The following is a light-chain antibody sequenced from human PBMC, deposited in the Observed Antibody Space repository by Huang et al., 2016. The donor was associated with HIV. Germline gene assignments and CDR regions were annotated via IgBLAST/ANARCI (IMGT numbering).Light chain of an antibody. V-gene: IGKV4-1*01. J-gene: IGKJ3*01. CDR2: WAS. CDR3: QQYYDTPFT. Sequence: DIVMTQSPESLAVSLGERATINCKSSKSVLYSSNTKNYLAWYQQKPGQPPKVVIYWASTRESGVPDRVSGSGSGTDFTLTISSLQAEDVAVYYCQQYYDTPFTFGPGTKVDIK. CDR1: KSVLYSSNTKNY.